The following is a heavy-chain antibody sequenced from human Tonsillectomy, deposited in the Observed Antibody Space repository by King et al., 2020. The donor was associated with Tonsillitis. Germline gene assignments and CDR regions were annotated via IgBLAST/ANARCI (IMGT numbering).Heavy chain of an antibody. CDR2: IKTVPDGGTT. V-gene: IGHV3-15*01. CDR1: GFTFNNAY. J-gene: IGHJ4*02. CDR3: TTVGWNYAPLDY. Sequence: VQLVESGGGLVKPGGSLRLSCAASGFTFNNAYMTWVRQAPGKGLEWVGRIKTVPDGGTTDYAAPVKGRFTISRDDSKYTLYLQMNSLKIEDTAVYYCTTVGWNYAPLDYWGQGTRVTVSS. D-gene: IGHD1-7*01.